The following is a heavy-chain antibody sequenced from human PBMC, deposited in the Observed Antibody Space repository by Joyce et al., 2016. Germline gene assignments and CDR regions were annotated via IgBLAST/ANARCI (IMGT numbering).Heavy chain of an antibody. CDR3: SKWGGNDGFDI. D-gene: IGHD3-10*01. V-gene: IGHV3-30*18. CDR1: GFTFRTYG. J-gene: IGHJ3*02. CDR2: ISYQGSDK. Sequence: VQLVESGGGVVQPGKSLTLSCEASGFTFRTYGMHWVRQAPGKGLEWLAVISYQGSDKTYADSVKGRLTISRDNSKNTLYLQMNSLSADDTAVYYCSKWGGNDGFDIWGLGTMVTVSS.